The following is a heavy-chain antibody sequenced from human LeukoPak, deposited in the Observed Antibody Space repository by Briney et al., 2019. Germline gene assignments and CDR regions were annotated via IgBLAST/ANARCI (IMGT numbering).Heavy chain of an antibody. CDR1: GLTVSNHW. D-gene: IGHD6-6*01. Sequence: GGSLRLSCVASGLTVSNHWMSWVRQAPGKGLEWVANIREERGQEYYVDSVKGRFTISKNSAKNSLYLQMNTLRAEDTAVYYCARVRYSSSSGENWFDPWGQGTLVTVSS. CDR2: IREERGQE. CDR3: ARVRYSSSSGENWFDP. J-gene: IGHJ5*02. V-gene: IGHV3-7*01.